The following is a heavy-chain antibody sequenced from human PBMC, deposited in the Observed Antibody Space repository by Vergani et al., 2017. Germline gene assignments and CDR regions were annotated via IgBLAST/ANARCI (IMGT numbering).Heavy chain of an antibody. V-gene: IGHV3-30*02. J-gene: IGHJ6*02. CDR1: GFTFSSYG. CDR2: IRYDGSNK. Sequence: VQLVESGGGLVQPGGSLRLSCAASGFTFSSYGMHWVRQAPGKGLEWVAFIRYDGSNKYYADSVKGRFTISRDNSKNTLYLQMNSLRAEDTAVYYCAKVGEQVRLYGMDVWGQGTTVTVSS. D-gene: IGHD4-17*01. CDR3: AKVGEQVRLYGMDV.